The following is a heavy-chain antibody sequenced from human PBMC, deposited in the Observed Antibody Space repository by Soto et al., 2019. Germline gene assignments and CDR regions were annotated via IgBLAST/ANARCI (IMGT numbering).Heavy chain of an antibody. J-gene: IGHJ4*02. Sequence: QITLKESGPTLVKPTQTLTLTCTFSGFSLSTTEVGVAWIRQPPGKALEWLALIYWDDDKRYSPSLKSRLTITKHTSKNQVVLTMTNMDPVDTATYYCPHIFDWYYFDHWGQGTLVTVSS. CDR2: IYWDDDK. V-gene: IGHV2-5*02. D-gene: IGHD3-9*01. CDR1: GFSLSTTEVG. CDR3: PHIFDWYYFDH.